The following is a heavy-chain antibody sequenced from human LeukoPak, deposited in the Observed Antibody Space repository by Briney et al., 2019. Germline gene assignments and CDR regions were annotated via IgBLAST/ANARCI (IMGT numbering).Heavy chain of an antibody. J-gene: IGHJ4*02. CDR2: ISCDGSNK. CDR1: GFTFSSYG. D-gene: IGHD2/OR15-2a*01. V-gene: IGHV3-30*18. Sequence: GGSLRLSCAASGFTFSSYGMHWVRQAPGKGLEWVAVISCDGSNKYYADSVKGRFTISRDNSKNTLYLQMNSLRAEDTAVYYCAKDRILGPLDYWGQGTLVTVSS. CDR3: AKDRILGPLDY.